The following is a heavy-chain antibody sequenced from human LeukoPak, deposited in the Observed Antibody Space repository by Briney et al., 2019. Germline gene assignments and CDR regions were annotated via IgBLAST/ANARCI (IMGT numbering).Heavy chain of an antibody. CDR1: GFTFDDYG. J-gene: IGHJ4*02. V-gene: IGHV3-20*04. D-gene: IGHD2-21*01. CDR3: AREKHIVVVIAYFDY. Sequence: GGSLRLSCAASGFTFDDYGMSWVRQAPGKGLEWISGVNWNGGSTGYADSVKGRFTISRDNAKNSLYLQMNSLRAEDTAVYYCAREKHIVVVIAYFDYWGQGTLVTVSS. CDR2: VNWNGGST.